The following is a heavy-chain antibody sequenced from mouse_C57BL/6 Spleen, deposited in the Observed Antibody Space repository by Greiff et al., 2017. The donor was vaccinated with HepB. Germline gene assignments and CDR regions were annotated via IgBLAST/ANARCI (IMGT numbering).Heavy chain of an antibody. CDR2: ISSGGDYI. V-gene: IGHV5-9-1*02. Sequence: EVKLQESGAGLVKPGGSLKLSCAASGFTFSSYAMSWVRQTPEKRLEWVAYISSGGDYIYYADTVKGRFTISRDNARNTLYLQMSSLKSEDTAMYYCTREGATTGAMDDWGQGTSVTVSS. D-gene: IGHD2-12*01. J-gene: IGHJ4*01. CDR3: TREGATTGAMDD. CDR1: GFTFSSYA.